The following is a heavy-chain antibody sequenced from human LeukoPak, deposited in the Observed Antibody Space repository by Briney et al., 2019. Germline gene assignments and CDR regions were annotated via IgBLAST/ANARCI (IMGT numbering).Heavy chain of an antibody. J-gene: IGHJ3*02. V-gene: IGHV3-7*01. Sequence: GGSLRLSCAASGFTFSSYWMSWVRQAPGKGLEWVANIKQDGSEKYYVDSVKGRFTISRDNAKNSLYLQMNSLRAEDTAMYYCARDSVGDGYKFQVIDAFDIWGQGTMVTVSS. D-gene: IGHD5-24*01. CDR2: IKQDGSEK. CDR3: ARDSVGDGYKFQVIDAFDI. CDR1: GFTFSSYW.